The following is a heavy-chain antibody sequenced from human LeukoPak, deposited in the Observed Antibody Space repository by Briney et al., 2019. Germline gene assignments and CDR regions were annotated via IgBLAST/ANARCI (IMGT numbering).Heavy chain of an antibody. CDR3: ARVESTSCYGCIDY. J-gene: IGHJ4*02. D-gene: IGHD2-2*01. CDR1: GGTFSSYA. Sequence: ASVKVSCKASGGTFSSYAITWVRQAPGQGLEWMGGIIPIFDTTNYAQKFQGRVTITTDESTSTAYMELSSLRSKDTAVYYCARVESTSCYGCIDYWGQGTLVTVSS. CDR2: IIPIFDTT. V-gene: IGHV1-69*05.